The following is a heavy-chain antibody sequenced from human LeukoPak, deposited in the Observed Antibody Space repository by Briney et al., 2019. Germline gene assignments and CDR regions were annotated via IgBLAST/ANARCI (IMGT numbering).Heavy chain of an antibody. D-gene: IGHD6-13*01. CDR3: ARAITFSGSRCANDY. Sequence: GGSLRLSCAASGFAFSTYWMTWVRQAPGKGLEWVANIKPDGRDKYYVDSVKGRFTISRDNAKNSLCLQMNSLRGDDTAVYYCARAITFSGSRCANDYWGPGTVVTVSS. V-gene: IGHV3-7*01. J-gene: IGHJ4*02. CDR1: GFAFSTYW. CDR2: IKPDGRDK.